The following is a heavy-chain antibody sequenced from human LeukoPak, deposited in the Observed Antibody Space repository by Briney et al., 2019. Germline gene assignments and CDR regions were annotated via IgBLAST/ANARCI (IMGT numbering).Heavy chain of an antibody. D-gene: IGHD6-13*01. CDR1: GGSISSSSYY. CDR2: IYYSGST. J-gene: IGHJ4*02. V-gene: IGHV4-39*07. Sequence: SETLSLTCTVSGGSISSSSYYWGWIRQPPGKGLEWIGSIYYSGSTYYNPSLKSRVTISVDTSKNQFSLKLSSVTAADTAVYYCARVGGIAAAGTPDYWGQGTLVTVSS. CDR3: ARVGGIAAAGTPDY.